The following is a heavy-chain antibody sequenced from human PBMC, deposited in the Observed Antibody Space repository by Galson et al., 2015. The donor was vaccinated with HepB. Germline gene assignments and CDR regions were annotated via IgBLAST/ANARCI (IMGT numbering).Heavy chain of an antibody. V-gene: IGHV3-30*18. D-gene: IGHD2-15*01. J-gene: IGHJ3*02. Sequence: SLRLSCAASGFTFSSYGMHWVRQAPGKGLEWVAVISYDGSNKYYADSVKGRFTISRDNSKNTLYLQMNSLRAEDTAVYYCAKHNYPGYCSSGSCYLEAAFDIWGQGTMVTVSS. CDR1: GFTFSSYG. CDR3: AKHNYPGYCSSGSCYLEAAFDI. CDR2: ISYDGSNK.